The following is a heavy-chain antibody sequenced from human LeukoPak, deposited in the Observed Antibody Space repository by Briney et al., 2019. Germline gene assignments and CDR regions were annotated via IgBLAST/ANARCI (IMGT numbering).Heavy chain of an antibody. CDR2: ISAYNGNT. J-gene: IGHJ4*02. V-gene: IGHV1-18*04. CDR1: GYTFTSYG. D-gene: IGHD2-2*03. CDR3: ARLRLDIVVVPAAEYYFDY. Sequence: ASVKVSCKASGYTFTSYGISWARQAPGQGLEWMGWISAYNGNTNYAQKLQGRVTMTTDTSTSTAYMELRSLRSDGTAVYYCARLRLDIVVVPAAEYYFDYWGQGTLVTVSS.